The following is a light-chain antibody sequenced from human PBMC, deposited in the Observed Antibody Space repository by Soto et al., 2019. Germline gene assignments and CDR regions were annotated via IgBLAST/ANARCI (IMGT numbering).Light chain of an antibody. Sequence: QSALTQPASVSGSPGQSITISCTGTSSDVGDYNYVSWYQQHPGKAPKLMLYDVSNRPSGISNRFSGSKSGNTASLTISGLQAEDEADYYCSSYTSSSTLVVFGGGTKLTVL. V-gene: IGLV2-14*01. CDR2: DVS. CDR1: SSDVGDYNY. CDR3: SSYTSSSTLVV. J-gene: IGLJ2*01.